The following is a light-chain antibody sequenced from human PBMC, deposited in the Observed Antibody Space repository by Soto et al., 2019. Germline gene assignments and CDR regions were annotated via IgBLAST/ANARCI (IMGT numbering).Light chain of an antibody. CDR2: SNN. Sequence: QSVLTQPPSASGSPGQRVTISCSGSSSNIGSHAVNWYQQLPGTAPTLLIYSNNQRPSGVPDRFSGSKSGTSASLAISGLQSEDEADYYCAAWDDSLNEGVFGTGTKLTVL. CDR3: AAWDDSLNEGV. CDR1: SSNIGSHA. J-gene: IGLJ1*01. V-gene: IGLV1-44*01.